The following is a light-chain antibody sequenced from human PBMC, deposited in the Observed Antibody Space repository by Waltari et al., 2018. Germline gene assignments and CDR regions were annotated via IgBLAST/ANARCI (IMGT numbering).Light chain of an antibody. CDR1: SGSIASNY. V-gene: IGLV6-57*04. Sequence: NFMLTQPHSVSESPGKTVTISCTRSSGSIASNYVQWYQQRPGRAPTTVLYENNQRPSGVSDRVSGSIDSSSNSAPLTISGLKAEDEADYYCQSYYGTDWVFGGGTKLTVL. CDR3: QSYYGTDWV. CDR2: ENN. J-gene: IGLJ3*02.